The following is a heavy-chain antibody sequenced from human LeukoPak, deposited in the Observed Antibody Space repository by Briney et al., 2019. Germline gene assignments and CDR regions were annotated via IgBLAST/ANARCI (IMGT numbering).Heavy chain of an antibody. D-gene: IGHD6-6*01. CDR2: INHSGST. J-gene: IGHJ6*03. CDR3: ARQGSSYHYYYYYYMDV. CDR1: GGSFSGYY. V-gene: IGHV4-34*01. Sequence: SETLSLTCAVYGGSFSGYYWSWIRQPPGKGLEWIGEINHSGSTNYNPSLKSRVAISVDTSKNQFSLKLSSVTAADTAVYYCARQGSSYHYYYYYYMDVWGKGTTVTVSS.